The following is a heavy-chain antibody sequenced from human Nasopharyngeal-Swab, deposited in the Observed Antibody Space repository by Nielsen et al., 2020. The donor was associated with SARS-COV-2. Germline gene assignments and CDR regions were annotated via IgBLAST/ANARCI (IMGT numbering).Heavy chain of an antibody. Sequence: APGKGLEWIGYIYYSGSTNYNPSLKSRVTISVDTSKNQFSLKLSSVTAADTAVYYCARYYSSGNFDYWGQGTLVTVSS. CDR2: IYYSGST. CDR3: ARYYSSGNFDY. V-gene: IGHV4-59*01. D-gene: IGHD6-19*01. J-gene: IGHJ4*02.